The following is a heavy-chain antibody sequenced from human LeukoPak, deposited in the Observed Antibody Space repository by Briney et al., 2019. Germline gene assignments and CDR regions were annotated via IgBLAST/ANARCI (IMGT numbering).Heavy chain of an antibody. V-gene: IGHV1-24*01. D-gene: IGHD5/OR15-5a*01. CDR1: GSALTELS. CDR3: AAGGVYDLLKY. Sequence: GDSVKVSCKVHGSALTELSMHWVRQAPGKGLEWMGGFDPGDAETIYAQKFQGRVTMTEDTSTDTAYMELSSLRSEDTAVYYCAAGGVYDLLKYWGQGALVTVSS. CDR2: FDPGDAET. J-gene: IGHJ4*02.